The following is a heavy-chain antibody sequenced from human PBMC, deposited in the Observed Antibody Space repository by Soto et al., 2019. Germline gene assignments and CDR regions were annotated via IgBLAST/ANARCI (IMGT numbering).Heavy chain of an antibody. Sequence: GGSLRLSCAASGFTFSSYEMNWVRQAPGKGLEWVSYISSSGSTIYYADSVKGRFTISRDNAKNSLYLQMNSLRAEDTAVYYCARGTYYDSSARHGAFDYSGQGTLVAVSS. D-gene: IGHD3-22*01. CDR2: ISSSGSTI. CDR1: GFTFSSYE. J-gene: IGHJ4*02. V-gene: IGHV3-48*03. CDR3: ARGTYYDSSARHGAFDY.